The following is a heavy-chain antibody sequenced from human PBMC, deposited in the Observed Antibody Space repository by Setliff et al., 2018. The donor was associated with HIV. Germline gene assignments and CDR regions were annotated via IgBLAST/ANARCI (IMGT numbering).Heavy chain of an antibody. CDR2: MSTYNGNT. D-gene: IGHD7-27*01. CDR1: GYTFTSYD. CDR3: ARLGTARSFDI. J-gene: IGHJ4*01. Sequence: GASVKVSCKASGYTFTSYDISWVRQAPGQGLEWMGWMSTYNGNTNYAQKVQGRVTMTTDTSTSTAYMELRSLRSEDTGVYYCARLGTARSFDIWGLGTLVTVSS. V-gene: IGHV1-18*01.